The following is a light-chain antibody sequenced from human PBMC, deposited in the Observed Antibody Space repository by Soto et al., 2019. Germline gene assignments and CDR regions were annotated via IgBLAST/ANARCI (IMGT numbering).Light chain of an antibody. CDR2: DAS. J-gene: IGKJ1*01. CDR1: QSVSRY. Sequence: EIVLTQSPVSLSLSPGERATLSCRASQSVSRYFSWYQQKPGQAPRLLIYDASNRAPGVPARFSGSGSGTDFTLTISSLEPEDFAVYYCQQRSSWPVTFGQGTKVEI. V-gene: IGKV3-11*01. CDR3: QQRSSWPVT.